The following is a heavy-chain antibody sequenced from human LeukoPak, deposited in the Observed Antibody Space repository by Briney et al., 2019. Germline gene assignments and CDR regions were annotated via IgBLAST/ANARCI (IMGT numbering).Heavy chain of an antibody. J-gene: IGHJ6*02. D-gene: IGHD1-26*01. V-gene: IGHV1-2*06. Sequence: SVKVSXXASXYTXXGYYMHWXRQAPGQGLEWMGRINPNSGGTNYAQKFQGRVTMTRDTSISTAYMELSRLRSDDTAVYYCAREGATGGIWNYYYYGMDVWGQGTTITVSS. CDR1: XYTXXGYY. CDR3: AREGATGGIWNYYYYGMDV. CDR2: INPNSGGT.